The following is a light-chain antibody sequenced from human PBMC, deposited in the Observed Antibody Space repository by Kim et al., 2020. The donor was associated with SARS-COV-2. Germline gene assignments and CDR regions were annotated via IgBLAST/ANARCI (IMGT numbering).Light chain of an antibody. CDR1: QSVSTNC. CDR3: HHYGNSPT. CDR2: GAS. V-gene: IGKV3-20*01. J-gene: IGKJ1*01. Sequence: LSPGDRATRYCRVSQSVSTNCLAWYQHKPGQAPRLLIYGASSRATGIPDRFGGSGSETDFTLIISSLEPEDFAVYYCHHYGNSPTFGQGTKVDIK.